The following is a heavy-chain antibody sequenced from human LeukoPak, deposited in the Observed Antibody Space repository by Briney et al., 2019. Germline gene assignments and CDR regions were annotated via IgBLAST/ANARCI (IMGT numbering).Heavy chain of an antibody. Sequence: GASVKVSCKASGGTFSSYAISWVRQAPGQGLEWMGRIIPILGIANYAQKFQGRVTITADKSTSTAYMELSSLRSEDTAEYYCASVPDYYDSSGYYDWGQGTLVTVSS. V-gene: IGHV1-69*04. CDR2: IIPILGIA. CDR1: GGTFSSYA. CDR3: ASVPDYYDSSGYYD. D-gene: IGHD3-22*01. J-gene: IGHJ4*02.